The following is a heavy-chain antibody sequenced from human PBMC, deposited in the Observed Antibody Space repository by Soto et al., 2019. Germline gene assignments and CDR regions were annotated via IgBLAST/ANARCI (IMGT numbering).Heavy chain of an antibody. D-gene: IGHD3-3*01. CDR1: GYNFAGYW. V-gene: IGHV5-51*01. Sequence: PGESLKISCKGSGYNFAGYWIAWVRQMPGKGLELMGIIYPSDSDTRYRPSFQGQVTISADKSISSAYLQWSSRRASDTAMYYGARGGVSTRTFDYWGQGTPVTFSS. J-gene: IGHJ4*02. CDR3: ARGGVSTRTFDY. CDR2: IYPSDSDT.